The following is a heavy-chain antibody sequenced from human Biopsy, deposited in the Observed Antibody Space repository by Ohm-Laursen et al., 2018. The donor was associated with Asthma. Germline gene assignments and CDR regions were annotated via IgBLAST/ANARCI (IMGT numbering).Heavy chain of an antibody. CDR3: AKVGHGYGDYVGYLDP. CDR1: GFTLSSYA. J-gene: IGHJ5*02. V-gene: IGHV3-23*01. D-gene: IGHD4-17*01. Sequence: GSLRLSCAATGFTLSSYATHWVRQAPGKGLEWVSVISSGGGTIDYADSVKGRFTISRNISTNTVYLQMDSLSADDTAVYYCAKVGHGYGDYVGYLDPWGQGTLVTVSS. CDR2: ISSGGGTI.